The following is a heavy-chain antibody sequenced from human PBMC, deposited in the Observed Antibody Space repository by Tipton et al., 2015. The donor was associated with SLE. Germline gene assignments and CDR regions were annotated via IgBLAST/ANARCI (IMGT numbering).Heavy chain of an antibody. CDR2: IWYDGSNK. D-gene: IGHD4-11*01. CDR1: GFTFSSYG. V-gene: IGHV3-33*06. CDR3: AKGPQSYYFDY. J-gene: IGHJ4*02. Sequence: SLRLSCAASGFTFSSYGMHWVRQAPGKGLEWVAVIWYDGSNKYYADSVKGRFTISRDNSKNTLYLQMNSLRAEDTAVYYCAKGPQSYYFDYWGQGTLVTVSS.